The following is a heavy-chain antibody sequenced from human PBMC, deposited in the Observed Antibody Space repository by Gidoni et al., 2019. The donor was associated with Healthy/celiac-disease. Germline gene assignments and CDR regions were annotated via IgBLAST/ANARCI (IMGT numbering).Heavy chain of an antibody. CDR1: GYTFTSYD. Sequence: QVQLVQSGAEVRKPGASVKVSCKASGYTFTSYDINWMRQATGQGLEWMGWMNPNSGNTGNAQKFQGRVTMTRNTSISTAYMELSSLRSEDTAVYYCARGAGYYGSGTMGGMDVWGQGTTVTVSS. CDR2: MNPNSGNT. D-gene: IGHD3-10*01. V-gene: IGHV1-8*01. CDR3: ARGAGYYGSGTMGGMDV. J-gene: IGHJ6*02.